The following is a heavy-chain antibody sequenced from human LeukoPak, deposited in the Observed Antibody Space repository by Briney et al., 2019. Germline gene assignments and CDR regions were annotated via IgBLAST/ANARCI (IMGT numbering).Heavy chain of an antibody. J-gene: IGHJ3*02. CDR1: GYTFTGYY. CDR2: INPNSGGT. D-gene: IGHD3-22*01. V-gene: IGHV1-2*04. Sequence: ASVKVSCKASGYTFTGYYMHWVRQAPGQGLEWMGWINPNSGGTNYAQKFQGWVTMTRDTSISTAYMELSSLRSEDTAVYYCARAENYYDSSGLDAFDIWGQGTMVTVSS. CDR3: ARAENYYDSSGLDAFDI.